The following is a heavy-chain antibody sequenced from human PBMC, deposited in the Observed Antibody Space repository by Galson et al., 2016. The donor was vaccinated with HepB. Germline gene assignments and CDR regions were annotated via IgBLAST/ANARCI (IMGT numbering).Heavy chain of an antibody. CDR2: IYPDDSDT. V-gene: IGHV5-51*01. CDR3: ARRTRGVAGTGFDY. Sequence: QSGAEVKKPGESLKISCKGSTYSFNTYWIGWARQLPGKGLEWMGIIYPDDSDTRYSASFRGQVTISADQSLPTAYLQWSNLKASDTAMYYCARRTRGVAGTGFDYWGQGTQVTVSS. J-gene: IGHJ4*02. D-gene: IGHD3/OR15-3a*01. CDR1: TYSFNTYW.